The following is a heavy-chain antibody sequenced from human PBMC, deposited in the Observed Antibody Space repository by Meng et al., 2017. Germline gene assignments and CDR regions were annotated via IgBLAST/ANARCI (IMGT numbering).Heavy chain of an antibody. J-gene: IGHJ4*02. CDR2: IYYSGST. D-gene: IGHD3-16*02. Sequence: SETLSLTCTVSGGSISSSSYDWGWIRQPQGKGRVWIGSIYYSGSTYYNPSLKSRVTISVDTSKNPFSLKLSSVTAADTAVYYCARGPFYGYVWGSYRYGLDYWGQGTLVTVSS. CDR3: ARGPFYGYVWGSYRYGLDY. V-gene: IGHV4-39*07. CDR1: GGSISSSSYD.